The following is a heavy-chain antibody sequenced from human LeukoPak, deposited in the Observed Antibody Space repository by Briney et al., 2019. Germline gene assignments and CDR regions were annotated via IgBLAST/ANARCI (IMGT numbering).Heavy chain of an antibody. CDR1: GYTFTGYY. D-gene: IGHD2-21*02. CDR2: INPNSGGT. V-gene: IGHV1-2*02. CDR3: ARALAYCGGDCYSWFDY. J-gene: IGHJ4*02. Sequence: GASVKVSCKASGYTFTGYYMHWVRQAPGQGLEWMGWINPNSGGTNYAQKFQGRVTMTRDTSISTAYMELSRLRSDDTAVYYCARALAYCGGDCYSWFDYWGQGTLVTVSS.